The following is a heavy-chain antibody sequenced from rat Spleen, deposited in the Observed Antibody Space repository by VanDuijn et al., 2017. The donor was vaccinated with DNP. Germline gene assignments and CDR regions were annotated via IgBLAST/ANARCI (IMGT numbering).Heavy chain of an antibody. D-gene: IGHD1-11*01. J-gene: IGHJ2*01. CDR1: GLTVSSYW. V-gene: IGHV5-58*01. CDR3: ARRVAPFDY. Sequence: EVLLVETGGGLVQPGRSPNLSCVASGLTVSSYWIYWIRQAPGKGMQWVASVNTNGGSTYYRDSVKGRFTVSRDNAKSSLYLQMDSLRSEDTATYYCARRVAPFDYWGQGVMVTVSS. CDR2: VNTNGGST.